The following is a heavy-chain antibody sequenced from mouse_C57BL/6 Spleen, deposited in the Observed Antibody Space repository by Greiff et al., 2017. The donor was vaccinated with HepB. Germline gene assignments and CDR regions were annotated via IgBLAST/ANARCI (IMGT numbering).Heavy chain of an antibody. CDR2: FYPGSGSI. Sequence: VQLQQSGAELVKPGASVKLSCKASGYTFTEYTIHWVKQRSGQGLEWIGWFYPGSGSIKYNEKFKDKATLTADKSSSTVYMELSRLTSEDSAVYFCARQKGCYSNRGYAMDYWGQGTSVTVSS. CDR3: ARQKGCYSNRGYAMDY. CDR1: GYTFTEYT. J-gene: IGHJ4*01. V-gene: IGHV1-62-2*01. D-gene: IGHD2-5*01.